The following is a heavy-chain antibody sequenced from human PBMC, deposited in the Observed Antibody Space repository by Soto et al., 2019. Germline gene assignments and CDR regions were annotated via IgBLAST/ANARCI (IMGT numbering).Heavy chain of an antibody. CDR3: VRVGSSGREYFQH. CDR2: IVVGSGNT. D-gene: IGHD6-19*01. J-gene: IGHJ1*01. Sequence: QMQLVQSGPEVKKPGTSVKVSCKASGFTFTSSAVQWVRQARGQRLEWIGWIVVGSGNTNYAQKFQGWVSMTRDTSINTAYMELSRLRSDDTAVYYCVRVGSSGREYFQHWGQGSLVTVSS. V-gene: IGHV1-58*01. CDR1: GFTFTSSA.